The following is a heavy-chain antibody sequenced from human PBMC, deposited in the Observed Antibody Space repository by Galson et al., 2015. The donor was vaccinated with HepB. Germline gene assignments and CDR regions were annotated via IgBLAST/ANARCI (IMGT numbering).Heavy chain of an antibody. CDR2: INPNSGGT. CDR3: ARDGRRAAAGIQPAGWFDP. J-gene: IGHJ5*02. Sequence: SVKVSCKASGYTFTGYYMHWVRQAPGQGLEWMGRINPNSGGTNYAQKFQGRVTMTRDTSISTAYMELSRLRSDDTAVYYCARDGRRAAAGIQPAGWFDPWGQGTLVTVSS. D-gene: IGHD6-13*01. V-gene: IGHV1-2*06. CDR1: GYTFTGYY.